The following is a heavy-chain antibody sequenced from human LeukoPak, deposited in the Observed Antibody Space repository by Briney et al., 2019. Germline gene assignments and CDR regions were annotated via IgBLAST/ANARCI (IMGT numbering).Heavy chain of an antibody. D-gene: IGHD1-26*01. CDR1: GGSISSSSYD. V-gene: IGHV4-39*01. J-gene: IGHJ4*02. CDR3: ARIVGASDY. Sequence: SETLSLTCTVAGGSISSSSYDWGWIRQPGRKGLDWLGSIYYTGRTFYNPSLKPRLPISVHTSKNQFSLKLRSVTAADTAVYYCARIVGASDYWGQGTLVTVSS. CDR2: IYYTGRT.